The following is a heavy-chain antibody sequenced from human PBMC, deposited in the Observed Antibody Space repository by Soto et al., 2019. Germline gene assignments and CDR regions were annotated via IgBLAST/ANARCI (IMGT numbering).Heavy chain of an antibody. CDR1: GYSFTSYW. Sequence: PGASLKISRNYSGYSFTSYWIASACQLPGKRHSRISIIYPRDSDPRYSPSFQGQVTISADKSISTAYLQWSSLKASDTAMYYCAGGGVRGVITRTRDYYGMDVWGQGTTVTVSS. CDR2: IYPRDSDP. V-gene: IGHV5-51*01. D-gene: IGHD3-10*01. CDR3: AGGGVRGVITRTRDYYGMDV. J-gene: IGHJ6*02.